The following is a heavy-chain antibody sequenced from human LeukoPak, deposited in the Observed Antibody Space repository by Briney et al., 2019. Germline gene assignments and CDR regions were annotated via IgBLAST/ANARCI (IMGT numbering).Heavy chain of an antibody. CDR3: ARQGPLTTAVTTRTNPFDY. Sequence: SETLSPTCTVSGGSISSSYWSWIQQPPGKGLEWIGYIYYSGSTSYNPSLKSRVTISVDTSKNQFSLKLNSVTAADTAVYYCARQGPLTTAVTTRTNPFDYWGQGTLVTVSS. J-gene: IGHJ4*02. V-gene: IGHV4-59*08. D-gene: IGHD4-11*01. CDR1: GGSISSSY. CDR2: IYYSGST.